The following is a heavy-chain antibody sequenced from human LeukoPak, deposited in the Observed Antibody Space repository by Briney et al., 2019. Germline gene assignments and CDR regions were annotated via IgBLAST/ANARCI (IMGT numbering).Heavy chain of an antibody. Sequence: SETLSLTCTVSGGSISSYYWSWVRQPPGKGLEWIGYIYYSGSTNYNPSLTSRVTISVDTSKNQYSLKLSSVTAADTAVYYCARVSRSSYFDYWGQGTLVTVSS. J-gene: IGHJ4*02. CDR1: GGSISSYY. D-gene: IGHD6-6*01. V-gene: IGHV4-59*01. CDR2: IYYSGST. CDR3: ARVSRSSYFDY.